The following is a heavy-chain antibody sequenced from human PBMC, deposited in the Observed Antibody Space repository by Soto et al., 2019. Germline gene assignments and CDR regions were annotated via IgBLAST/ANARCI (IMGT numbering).Heavy chain of an antibody. V-gene: IGHV4-59*01. D-gene: IGHD2-15*01. CDR2: IYYSGST. CDR3: ARDGVAATPDYYYGMDV. CDR1: GGSISSYY. Sequence: ASETLSLTCTVSGGSISSYYWSWIRQPPEKGLEWIGYIYYSGSTNYNPSLKSRVTISVDTSKNQFSLKLSSVTAADTAVYYCARDGVAATPDYYYGMDVSGQGTTVTFYS. J-gene: IGHJ6*02.